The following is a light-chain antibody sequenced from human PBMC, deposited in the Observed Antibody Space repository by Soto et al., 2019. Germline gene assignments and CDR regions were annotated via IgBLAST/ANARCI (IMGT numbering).Light chain of an antibody. Sequence: DIQMTQSPSTLSASVGDRVTITCRASQSISSWLAWYQQKPGKAPKLLIYKASSLESGVPSRFSGSGSGTEFTLTISSLQPDDFATYYCQQYNSYSITFGQGKRLDIK. CDR3: QQYNSYSIT. CDR2: KAS. CDR1: QSISSW. J-gene: IGKJ5*01. V-gene: IGKV1-5*03.